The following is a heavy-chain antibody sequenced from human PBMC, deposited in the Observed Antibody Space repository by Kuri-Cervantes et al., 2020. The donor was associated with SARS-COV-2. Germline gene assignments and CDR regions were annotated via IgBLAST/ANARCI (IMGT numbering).Heavy chain of an antibody. CDR2: ISNSSSTI. D-gene: IGHD3-3*01. Sequence: GGSLRLSCAASGFTFSSYSMNWVRQAPGKGLEWVSYISNSSSTIYYADSVKGRFTISRDNAKNSLYLQMNSLRDEDTAVYYCARDGSDDFWSGHELGMDVWGQGTTVTVSS. V-gene: IGHV3-48*02. CDR1: GFTFSSYS. J-gene: IGHJ6*02. CDR3: ARDGSDDFWSGHELGMDV.